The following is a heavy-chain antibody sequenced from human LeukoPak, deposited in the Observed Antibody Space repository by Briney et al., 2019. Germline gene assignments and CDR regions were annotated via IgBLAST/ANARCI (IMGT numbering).Heavy chain of an antibody. CDR2: INPNSGDT. CDR1: GYTFTNYY. D-gene: IGHD1-26*01. CDR3: ARVWDLLNYFHY. Sequence: GASVKVSCKASGYTFTNYYMHWVRQAPGQGLEWMGWINPNSGDTNYAQKFQGRVTMTRDTSIRTAYLEVSRLRSDDTAVYYCARVWDLLNYFHYWGQGTLVTVSS. J-gene: IGHJ4*02. V-gene: IGHV1-2*02.